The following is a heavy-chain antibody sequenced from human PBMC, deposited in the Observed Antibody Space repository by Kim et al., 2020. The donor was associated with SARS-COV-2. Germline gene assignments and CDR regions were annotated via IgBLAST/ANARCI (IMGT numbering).Heavy chain of an antibody. D-gene: IGHD3-3*01. CDR3: ARAGPLVIIPREGLWPHWFDP. J-gene: IGHJ5*02. CDR2: IYYSGST. CDR1: GGSISSGGYY. V-gene: IGHV4-31*03. Sequence: SETLSLTCTVSGGSISSGGYYWSWIRQHPGKGLEWIGYIYYSGSTYYNPSLKSRVTISVDTSKNQFSLKLSSVTAADTAVYYCARAGPLVIIPREGLWPHWFDPWGQGTLVTVSS.